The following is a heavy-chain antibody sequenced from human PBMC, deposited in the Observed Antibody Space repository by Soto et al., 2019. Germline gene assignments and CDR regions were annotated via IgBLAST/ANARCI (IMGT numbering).Heavy chain of an antibody. Sequence: GASVKVSCTASGYTFTSYGISWVRQAPGQGLEWMGWISAYNGNTNYAQKLQGRVTMTTDTSTSTAYMELRSLRSDDTAVYYCARDSSSSGGYYYYYGMDVWGQGTTVTVSS. CDR1: GYTFTSYG. D-gene: IGHD6-6*01. CDR3: ARDSSSSGGYYYYYGMDV. CDR2: ISAYNGNT. J-gene: IGHJ6*02. V-gene: IGHV1-18*01.